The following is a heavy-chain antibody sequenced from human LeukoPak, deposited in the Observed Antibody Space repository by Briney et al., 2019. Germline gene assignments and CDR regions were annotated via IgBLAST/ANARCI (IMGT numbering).Heavy chain of an antibody. CDR3: VVGDYYDSSGYYLMDV. Sequence: SETLSLTCAVYGGSFSGYYWSWIRQPPGKGLEWIGEINHSGSTNYNPSLKSRVTISVDTSKNQFSLKLSSVTAADTAVYYCVVGDYYDSSGYYLMDVWGKGTTVTISS. D-gene: IGHD3-22*01. CDR2: INHSGST. CDR1: GGSFSGYY. J-gene: IGHJ6*04. V-gene: IGHV4-34*01.